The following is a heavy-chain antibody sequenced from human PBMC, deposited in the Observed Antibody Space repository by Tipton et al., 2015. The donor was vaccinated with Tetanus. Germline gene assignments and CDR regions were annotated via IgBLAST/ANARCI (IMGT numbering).Heavy chain of an antibody. D-gene: IGHD2-2*01. V-gene: IGHV4-59*01. CDR1: GGSMSNNY. CDR2: IFHSGST. CDR3: ARRSYCSSSRCFDAFDL. Sequence: TLSLTCTVSGGSMSNNYWSRIRQPPGKGLEWIAYIFHSGSTNYSPSLKSRVAISMDTSKNQISLKLSSVTAADTAVYYCARRSYCSSSRCFDAFDLWGQGTMVTVSS. J-gene: IGHJ3*01.